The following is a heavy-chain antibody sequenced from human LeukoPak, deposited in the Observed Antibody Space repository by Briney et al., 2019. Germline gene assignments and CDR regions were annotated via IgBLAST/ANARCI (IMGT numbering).Heavy chain of an antibody. CDR3: AKGYDFWSGYYQNWFDP. J-gene: IGHJ5*02. Sequence: GGSLRLSCAASGFTFSSYAMSWVRQAPGKGLEWVSAISGSGGGTYYADSVKGRITISRDNSKNTLYLQMNSLRAEDTAVYYCAKGYDFWSGYYQNWFDPWGQGTLVTVSS. D-gene: IGHD3-3*01. CDR1: GFTFSSYA. V-gene: IGHV3-23*01. CDR2: ISGSGGGT.